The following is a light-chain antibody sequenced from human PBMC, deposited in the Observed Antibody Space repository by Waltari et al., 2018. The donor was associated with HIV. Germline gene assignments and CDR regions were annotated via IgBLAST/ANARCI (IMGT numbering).Light chain of an antibody. CDR2: EVT. CDR1: SSDIGNSNL. CDR3: CSYASSGTLVV. J-gene: IGLJ2*01. V-gene: IGLV2-23*02. Sequence: QPALTQPASVSGSPGQSISISCTEASSDIGNSNLVSWYQHHTGRAPKLLIFEVTKRPSGVSNRFSGSKSGNTASLTISDLQAEDEADYYCCSYASSGTLVVFGGGTRVTVL.